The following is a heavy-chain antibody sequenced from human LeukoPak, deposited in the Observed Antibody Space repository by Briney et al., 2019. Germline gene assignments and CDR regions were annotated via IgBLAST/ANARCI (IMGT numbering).Heavy chain of an antibody. CDR2: ISYDGSRI. Sequence: PGGSLRLSCAASGFTFSSYPLHWGRQAPGRGLEWVTLISYDGSRIYYADSVKGRFTISRDNSKDTVYLQMNSLRAEDTAIYYCASSGSYYFPFDYWGQGILVTVSS. V-gene: IGHV3-30-3*01. CDR1: GFTFSSYP. D-gene: IGHD3-10*01. J-gene: IGHJ4*02. CDR3: ASSGSYYFPFDY.